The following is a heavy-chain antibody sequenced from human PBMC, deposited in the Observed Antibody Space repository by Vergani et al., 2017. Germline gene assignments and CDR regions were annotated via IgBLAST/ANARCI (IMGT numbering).Heavy chain of an antibody. CDR3: ARDCPGGGGYCSAGWYFDL. CDR1: GFTFSSYA. J-gene: IGHJ2*01. D-gene: IGHD2-21*02. V-gene: IGHV3-30-3*01. CDR2: ISYDGSNK. Sequence: QVQLVESGGGVVQPGRSLRLSCAASGFTFSSYAMHWVRQAPGKGLEWVAVISYDGSNKYYADSVKGRFTISRDISKNTLYLQINSLRAEDTAVYYCARDCPGGGGYCSAGWYFDLWGRGTLVTVSS.